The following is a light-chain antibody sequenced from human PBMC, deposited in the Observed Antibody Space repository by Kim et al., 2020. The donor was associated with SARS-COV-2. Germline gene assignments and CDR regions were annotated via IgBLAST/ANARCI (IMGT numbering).Light chain of an antibody. CDR3: ATWDDSLNGWV. CDR1: SSNIGSNT. V-gene: IGLV1-44*01. J-gene: IGLJ3*02. Sequence: ELTQPPSASGTPGQRVTIFCSGSSSNIGSNTVNWYQQLPGTAPKLLIYTNNQRPSGVPDRFSGSKSGTSASLAISGLQSNDEADYYCATWDDSLNGWVFGGGTQLTVL. CDR2: TNN.